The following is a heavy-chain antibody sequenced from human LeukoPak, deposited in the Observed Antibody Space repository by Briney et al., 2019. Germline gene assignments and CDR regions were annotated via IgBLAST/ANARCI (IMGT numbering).Heavy chain of an antibody. CDR2: ISSNGDST. CDR1: GLTFSSYA. V-gene: IGHV3-64*01. Sequence: PGGSLRLSCAASGLTFSSYARPWVRQAPGKGLDFVSAISSNGDSTYYANSVKGRFTISRDNSKNTLYLEMGSLRAEDMAVYYCARGAKGDLYDYWGQGTLVTDSS. D-gene: IGHD2-21*01. J-gene: IGHJ4*02. CDR3: ARGAKGDLYDY.